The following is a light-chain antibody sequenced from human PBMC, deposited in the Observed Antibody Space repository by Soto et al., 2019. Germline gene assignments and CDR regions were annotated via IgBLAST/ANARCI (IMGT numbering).Light chain of an antibody. CDR1: NIGDKR. V-gene: IGLV3-21*04. Sequence: SYELTQPPSVSVAPEKTATITCGGTNIGDKRVHWYRQKPGQAPVLLISYDSDRPSGIPERFSGSNSGNTATLTISRVEAGDEADYYCQVWDIMTDNYVFGGGNKVTVL. CDR2: YDS. J-gene: IGLJ1*01. CDR3: QVWDIMTDNYV.